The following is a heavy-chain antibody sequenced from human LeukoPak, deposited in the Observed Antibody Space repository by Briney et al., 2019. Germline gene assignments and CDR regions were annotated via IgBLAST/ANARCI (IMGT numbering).Heavy chain of an antibody. J-gene: IGHJ2*01. D-gene: IGHD3-10*01. CDR3: ARLDTRGGGFGDLLHFWYFDL. CDR1: VGSVSSSY. V-gene: IGHV4-59*08. CDR2: IFSSRNG. Sequence: SETLSLTCIVTVGSVSSSYWSWIRQPPGKGLERIRIIFSSRNGNDNPSLKSRFNISVDTSNTQVYLKLTSVTAADMALYYLARLDTRGGGFGDLLHFWYFDLWGRGTLVSVSS.